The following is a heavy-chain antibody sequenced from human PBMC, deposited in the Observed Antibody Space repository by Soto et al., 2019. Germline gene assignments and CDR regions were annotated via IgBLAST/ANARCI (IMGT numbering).Heavy chain of an antibody. CDR3: AKGGDYGSGLFDP. Sequence: EVQLLESGGGLVQPGGSLRLSCAASGFTFSSYAMSGVRQAPGKGLEWVSAISGSGGSTYYADSVKGLFTISRDNAKNTLYWQMNSLRAEDTGVYYCAKGGDYGSGLFDPWGQGTLGTVSS. J-gene: IGHJ5*02. CDR2: ISGSGGST. D-gene: IGHD3-10*01. V-gene: IGHV3-23*01. CDR1: GFTFSSYA.